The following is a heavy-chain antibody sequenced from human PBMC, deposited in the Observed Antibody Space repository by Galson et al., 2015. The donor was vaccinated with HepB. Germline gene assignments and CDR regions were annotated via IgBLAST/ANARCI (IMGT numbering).Heavy chain of an antibody. V-gene: IGHV1-69*13. D-gene: IGHD5-12*01. CDR1: GGTFSSYS. CDR2: IIPIFGTA. Sequence: SVKVSCKASGGTFSSYSLNWVRLAPGQGLEWMGGIIPIFGTAKYAQKFQGRITITADESTSTVYMEVSSLRSEDTAIYYCARQGKMGATTPATPFDYWGQGTLVTVSS. CDR3: ARQGKMGATTPATPFDY. J-gene: IGHJ4*02.